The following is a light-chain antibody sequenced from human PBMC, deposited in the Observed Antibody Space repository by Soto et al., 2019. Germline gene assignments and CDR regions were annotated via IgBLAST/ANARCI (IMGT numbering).Light chain of an antibody. CDR3: ETWDSNTWV. Sequence: QSVLTQSSSASASLGSSVKLTCTLSSGHSSYIIAWHQQQPGKAPRYLMKLEGSGSYNKGSGVPDRFSGSSSGADRYLTISNLQFEVEADYYCETWDSNTWVFGGGTKLTVL. V-gene: IGLV4-60*02. CDR2: LEGSGSY. CDR1: SGHSSYI. J-gene: IGLJ3*02.